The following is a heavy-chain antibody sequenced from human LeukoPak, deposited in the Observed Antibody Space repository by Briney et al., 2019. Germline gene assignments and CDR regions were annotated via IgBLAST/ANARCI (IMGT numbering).Heavy chain of an antibody. D-gene: IGHD2-2*01. J-gene: IGHJ4*02. CDR3: ARGRCSSTSCYFDY. CDR1: GFTFSSYA. CDR2: IGTAGDT. V-gene: IGHV3-13*01. Sequence: PGGSLRLSCEASGFTFSSYAMSWVRQAPGKGLEWVSGIGTAGDTYYPGSVKGRFTISRENAKNSLYLQMNSLRAGDTAVYYCARGRCSSTSCYFDYWGQGTLVTVSS.